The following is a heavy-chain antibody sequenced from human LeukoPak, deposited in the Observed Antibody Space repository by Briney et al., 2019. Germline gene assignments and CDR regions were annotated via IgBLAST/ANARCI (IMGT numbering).Heavy chain of an antibody. J-gene: IGHJ6*02. D-gene: IGHD5-24*01. V-gene: IGHV4-39*01. CDR2: MYHSGTT. CDR3: ARRPPRDRRYYYYGMDV. Sequence: SETLSLICTVSGGSISSSGYYWGWIRQPPGKGLEWIGTMYHSGTTYYNPSLKSRVTISADTSKNQFSLKLSSVAAADTAVYYCARRPPRDRRYYYYGMDVWGQGTTVTVSS. CDR1: GGSISSSGYY.